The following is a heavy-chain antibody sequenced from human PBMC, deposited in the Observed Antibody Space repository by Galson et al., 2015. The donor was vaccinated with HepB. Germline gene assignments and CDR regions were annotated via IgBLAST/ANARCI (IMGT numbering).Heavy chain of an antibody. CDR1: GFTFSSYD. CDR3: AKDRLRWSGGGSTDV. D-gene: IGHD4-23*01. V-gene: IGHV3-30*18. Sequence: SLRLSCAASGFTFSSYDMHWVRQAPGKGLEWVAVISYDGNNKYYADSLKGRFTISRDNSKNTLYLQMNSLRAEDTAVYYCAKDRLRWSGGGSTDVWGQGTTVTVS. CDR2: ISYDGNNK. J-gene: IGHJ6*02.